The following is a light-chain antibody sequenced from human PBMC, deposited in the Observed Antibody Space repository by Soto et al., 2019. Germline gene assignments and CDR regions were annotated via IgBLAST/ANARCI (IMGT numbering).Light chain of an antibody. J-gene: IGKJ4*01. CDR3: QQRSSWPLT. Sequence: EVVLAQSPATLSLSPGDRATLSCRANESVSTYLAWYQQKPGQSPRLLIYDTSKRAIGIPARFSGSGSGTDFTLTIVSLEPEDFVFYYCQQRSSWPLTFGGGTKV. CDR2: DTS. V-gene: IGKV3-11*01. CDR1: ESVSTY.